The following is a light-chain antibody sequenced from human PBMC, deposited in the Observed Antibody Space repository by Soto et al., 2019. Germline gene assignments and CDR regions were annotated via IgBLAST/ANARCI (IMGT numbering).Light chain of an antibody. V-gene: IGKV3-20*01. CDR3: QHYGSSPWT. Sequence: EIVLTQSPGTLSLSPGERATLSCRASQSVSSSYLAWYQQKAGQAPRLLIYGASSRATGIRDRFSGSGSGTDFTLTISRLEPEDFAVYYCQHYGSSPWTFGQGTTVEIK. CDR1: QSVSSSY. J-gene: IGKJ1*01. CDR2: GAS.